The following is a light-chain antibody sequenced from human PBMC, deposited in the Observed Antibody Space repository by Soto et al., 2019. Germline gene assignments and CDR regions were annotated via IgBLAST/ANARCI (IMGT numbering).Light chain of an antibody. CDR2: EVT. CDR3: SSYTTTYTVV. CDR1: SSDVGGYHY. J-gene: IGLJ2*01. Sequence: QSALTQPASVSGSPGQSITISCTGTSSDVGGYHYVSWYQQHPGKAPKHMIYEVTNRPTGVSNRFSASKSGNTASLTISGLQAEDEAHYYCSSYTTTYTVVFGGGTKLTVL. V-gene: IGLV2-14*01.